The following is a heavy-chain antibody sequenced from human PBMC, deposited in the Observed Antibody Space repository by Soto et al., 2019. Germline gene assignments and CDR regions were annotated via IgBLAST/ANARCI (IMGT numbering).Heavy chain of an antibody. CDR1: GGSFSGYY. CDR2: INHSGST. V-gene: IGHV4-34*01. J-gene: IGHJ4*02. CDR3: ARGHHAPYFDY. Sequence: SGTLSLTCAVYGGSFSGYYWSWIRQPPGKGLEWIGEINHSGSTNYNPSLKSRVTISVDTSKNQFSLKLSSVTAADTAVYYCARGHHAPYFDYWGQGTLVTVSS.